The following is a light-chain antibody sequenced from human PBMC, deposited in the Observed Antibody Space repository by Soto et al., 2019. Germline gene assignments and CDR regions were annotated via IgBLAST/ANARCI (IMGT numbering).Light chain of an antibody. J-gene: IGKJ1*01. CDR1: QSVSNK. CDR3: QHYNDWPPTWT. Sequence: EIVMTQSPATLSVSPGERATLSCRASQSVSNKLAWYQQKPGQAPRVLIFGASTRATGIPARFSGSGSGTEITLTISSLQSEDFAVYYCQHYNDWPPTWTFGQGTSVEIK. V-gene: IGKV3-15*01. CDR2: GAS.